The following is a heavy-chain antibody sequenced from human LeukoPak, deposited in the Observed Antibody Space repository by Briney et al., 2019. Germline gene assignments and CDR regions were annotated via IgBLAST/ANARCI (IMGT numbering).Heavy chain of an antibody. CDR2: INPNSGGT. D-gene: IGHD2-15*01. CDR1: GYTFTGYY. J-gene: IGHJ4*02. V-gene: IGHV1-2*06. CDR3: ARGNADIVVVVAATVPGTFDY. Sequence: ASVKVSCKASGYTFTGYYMHWVRQAPGQGLEWMGRINPNSGGTNYAQKFQGRVTMTRDTSISTAYMELSRLRSDDTAVYYCARGNADIVVVVAATVPGTFDYWGQGTLVTVSS.